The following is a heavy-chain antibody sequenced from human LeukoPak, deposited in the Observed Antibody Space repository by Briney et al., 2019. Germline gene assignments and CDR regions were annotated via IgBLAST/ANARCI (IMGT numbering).Heavy chain of an antibody. V-gene: IGHV1-46*01. CDR2: INPSGGST. CDR3: ARSSAYYNEADI. CDR1: GYSFTSYY. D-gene: IGHD1-26*01. Sequence: ASVKGSCKTSGYSFTSYYMHWVRQAPCQGLEWMGIINPSGGSTTYAQKFQGRLTMTSDTSTSTVYMELSSLRSEDTAVYYCARSSAYYNEADIWGQGTMVTVSS. J-gene: IGHJ3*02.